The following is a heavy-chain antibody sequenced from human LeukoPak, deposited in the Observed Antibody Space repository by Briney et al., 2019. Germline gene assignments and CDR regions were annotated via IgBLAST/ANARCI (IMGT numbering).Heavy chain of an antibody. Sequence: SETLSLTCTVSGGSISSSSYYWGWIRQPPGKGLEWIGSIYYSGSTYYNPSLKSRVTISVDTSKNQFSLKLSSVTAADTAVYYCAREINYYFDYWGQGTLVTVSS. CDR3: AREINYYFDY. V-gene: IGHV4-39*07. CDR1: GGSISSSSYY. CDR2: IYYSGST. J-gene: IGHJ4*02. D-gene: IGHD1-20*01.